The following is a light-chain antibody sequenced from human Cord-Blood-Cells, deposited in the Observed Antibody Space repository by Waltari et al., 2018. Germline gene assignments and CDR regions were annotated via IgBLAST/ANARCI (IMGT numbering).Light chain of an antibody. CDR1: SSDVGGYNY. Sequence: TGTSSDVGGYNYVSWYQQHPGKAPKLMIYDVSNRPSGVSNRFSGSKSGNTASLTISGLQAEDEADYYCSLYTSSSTPFYVFGTGTKVTVL. V-gene: IGLV2-14*04. CDR3: SLYTSSSTPFYV. CDR2: DVS. J-gene: IGLJ1*01.